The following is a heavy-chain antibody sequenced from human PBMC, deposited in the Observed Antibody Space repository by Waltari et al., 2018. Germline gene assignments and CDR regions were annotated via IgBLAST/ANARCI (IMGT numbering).Heavy chain of an antibody. D-gene: IGHD3-16*02. V-gene: IGHV4-34*01. CDR1: GGSFSGYS. CDR3: ARSAYYDYVWGSYRFEYFQH. Sequence: QVQLQQWGAGLLKPSETLSLTCAVYGGSFSGYSWNWIRQPPGKGLEWIGEINHFESTNYNPSLKSRVTISVDTSKNQFSLNLNSVTAADTAVYYCARSAYYDYVWGSYRFEYFQHWGQGTLVTVSS. J-gene: IGHJ1*01. CDR2: INHFEST.